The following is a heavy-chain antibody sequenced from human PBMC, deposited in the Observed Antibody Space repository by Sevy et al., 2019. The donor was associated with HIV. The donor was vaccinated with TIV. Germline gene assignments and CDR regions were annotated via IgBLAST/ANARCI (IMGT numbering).Heavy chain of an antibody. V-gene: IGHV3-15*01. Sequence: GESLKISCAASGFTFSNAWMSWVRQAPGKGLEWVGRIKSKIYDGTTDYAAPVKGRFTISRDDSKNTLYLQMNSLKTEDTAVYYCTTDSWSQEDYYDYWGQRTLVTVSS. D-gene: IGHD6-13*01. CDR3: TTDSWSQEDYYDY. CDR2: IKSKIYDGTT. CDR1: GFTFSNAW. J-gene: IGHJ4*02.